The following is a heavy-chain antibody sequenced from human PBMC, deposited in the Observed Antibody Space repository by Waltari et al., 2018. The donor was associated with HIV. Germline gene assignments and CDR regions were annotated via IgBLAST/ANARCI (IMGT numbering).Heavy chain of an antibody. D-gene: IGHD6-19*01. Sequence: QVQLVQSGAEVKKPGASVKVSCKASGSTFTSFDINWVRPAPGQGLEWMGWMNPNSGDTGFAQKFQGRVTLTRNTSINTAYMELSSLTSEDTAVYYCARGKGGSGWYKNNWFDTWGQGTLVTVSS. V-gene: IGHV1-8*01. CDR2: MNPNSGDT. CDR1: GSTFTSFD. J-gene: IGHJ5*02. CDR3: ARGKGGSGWYKNNWFDT.